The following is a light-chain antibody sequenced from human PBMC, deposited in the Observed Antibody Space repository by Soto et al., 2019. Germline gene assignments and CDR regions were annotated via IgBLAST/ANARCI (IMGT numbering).Light chain of an antibody. V-gene: IGLV2-8*01. J-gene: IGLJ2*01. CDR2: EVT. CDR3: SSYAGISSVI. Sequence: QSALTQPPSASGSPGQSVTISCTGTSSDVGGYDYVSWYQQQSGKAPKLIIYEVTNRPSGVPDRFSGSKSGNTASLTVSGLQAEDEADYYCSSYAGISSVIFCAGTKLTVL. CDR1: SSDVGGYDY.